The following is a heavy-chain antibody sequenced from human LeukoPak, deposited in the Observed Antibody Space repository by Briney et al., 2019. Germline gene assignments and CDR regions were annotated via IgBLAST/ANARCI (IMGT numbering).Heavy chain of an antibody. Sequence: PGGSLRLSCAASGLTFGTYDMSWVRQPPGKGPEWVSTLACLDSSCTEYYSDSVKGRFSISRDKSRSTLSLQLNSLRVEDTAMYYCVRDSEGSFDSWGQGTLVTVSS. CDR1: GLTFGTYD. D-gene: IGHD3/OR15-3a*01. V-gene: IGHV3-23*01. J-gene: IGHJ4*02. CDR2: CLDSSCTE. CDR3: VRDSEGSFDS.